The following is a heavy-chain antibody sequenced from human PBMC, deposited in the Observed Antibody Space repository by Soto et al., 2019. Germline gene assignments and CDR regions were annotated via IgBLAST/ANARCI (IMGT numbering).Heavy chain of an antibody. CDR1: GGSFSGYY. V-gene: IGHV4-34*01. Sequence: PSETLSLTCAVYGGSFSGYYWSWIRQPPGKGLEWIGEINHSGSTNYNPSLKSRVTISVDTSKNQFSLKLSSVTAADTAVYYCARGRAAAGLAVWGQGTLVTVSS. CDR3: ARGRAAAGLAV. D-gene: IGHD6-13*01. J-gene: IGHJ4*02. CDR2: INHSGST.